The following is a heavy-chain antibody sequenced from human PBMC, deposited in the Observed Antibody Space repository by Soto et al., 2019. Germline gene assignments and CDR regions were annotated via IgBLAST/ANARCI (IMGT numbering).Heavy chain of an antibody. CDR2: LSHSGNT. Sequence: QLRLQESGPGLLKPSETLSLTCSVSGASTSSTFHYWGWIRQPPGKGLEWLGSLSHSGNTHYNPSLKSRLCIAADNSRSQFSLTLTTVTPEDTAVYFCARHMDYNILTGYFAWGQGTLVTVSS. J-gene: IGHJ5*02. CDR3: ARHMDYNILTGYFA. D-gene: IGHD3-9*01. CDR1: GASTSSTFHY. V-gene: IGHV4-39*01.